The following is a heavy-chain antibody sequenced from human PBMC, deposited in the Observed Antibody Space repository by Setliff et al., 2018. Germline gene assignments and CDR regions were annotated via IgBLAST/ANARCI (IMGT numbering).Heavy chain of an antibody. Sequence: SETLSLTCTVSGGSISSYYWRWIRQPPGKGLEWIGEIHHSGSTNYNPSLKSRVTISVDTSKNQFSLKLSSVAAADTAVYYCARHVGPADRADYFQHWGQGTLVTVSS. CDR1: GGSISSYY. CDR2: IHHSGST. J-gene: IGHJ1*01. V-gene: IGHV4-59*08. CDR3: ARHVGPADRADYFQH.